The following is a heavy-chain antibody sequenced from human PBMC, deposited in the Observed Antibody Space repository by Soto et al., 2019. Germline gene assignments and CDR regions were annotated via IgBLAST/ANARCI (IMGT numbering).Heavy chain of an antibody. D-gene: IGHD6-6*01. CDR2: ISYDGSNK. V-gene: IGHV3-30*18. J-gene: IGHJ6*03. Sequence: GGSLRLSCAASGFTFSSYGMHWVRQAPGKGLEWVAVISYDGSNKYYADSVKGRFTISRDNSKNTLYLQMNSLRAEDTAVYYCAKDPVSARRNYYYYMDVWGKGTTVTVSS. CDR1: GFTFSSYG. CDR3: AKDPVSARRNYYYYMDV.